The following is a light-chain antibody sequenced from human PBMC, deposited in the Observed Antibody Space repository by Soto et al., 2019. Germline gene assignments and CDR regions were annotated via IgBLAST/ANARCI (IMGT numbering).Light chain of an antibody. V-gene: IGKV3-11*01. CDR2: DAS. CDR3: QQRSNWLT. J-gene: IGKJ4*01. Sequence: EIVLTQSPATLSLSPGERATLSCRASQSVSSYLAWYQQKPGQAPRLLIYDASNRATGIPARFSGSGSGTDFTLTISSLEPEDLAVYYFQQRSNWLTFGGGTKVEIK. CDR1: QSVSSY.